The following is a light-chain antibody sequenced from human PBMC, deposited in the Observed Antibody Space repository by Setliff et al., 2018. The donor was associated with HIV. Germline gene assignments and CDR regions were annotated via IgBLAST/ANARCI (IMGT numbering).Light chain of an antibody. CDR2: DVS. V-gene: IGLV2-14*02. CDR1: SSDIGRYNL. Sequence: ALTQPASVSGSPGQSITISCTGTSSDIGRYNLVSWYQLHPGKAPKLMIFDVSLRPSGVSNRFSGSKSGNTASLTISGLRAEDEADYFCNSYRSGCPYVFGTGTRSPS. J-gene: IGLJ1*01. CDR3: NSYRSGCPYV.